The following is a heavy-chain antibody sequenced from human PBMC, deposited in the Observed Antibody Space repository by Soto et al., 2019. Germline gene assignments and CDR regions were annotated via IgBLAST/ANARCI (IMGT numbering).Heavy chain of an antibody. CDR3: AKWMFIVFAPAPTPHYYYKGMDV. V-gene: IGHV3-23*01. Sequence: GGSLRLSCAASGFTFSSYAMSWVRQAPGKGLEWVSAISGSGGSTYYADSVKGRFTISRDNSKNTLYLQMNSLRAEDTAVYYCAKWMFIVFAPAPTPHYYYKGMDVWGRETTVTVPS. D-gene: IGHD2-2*01. CDR1: GFTFSSYA. CDR2: ISGSGGST. J-gene: IGHJ6*02.